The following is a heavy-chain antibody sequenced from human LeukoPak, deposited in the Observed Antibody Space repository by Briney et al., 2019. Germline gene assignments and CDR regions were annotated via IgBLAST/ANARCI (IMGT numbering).Heavy chain of an antibody. V-gene: IGHV3-21*01. CDR2: ISSNSSYI. CDR3: AEISTRGFDY. D-gene: IGHD1-1*01. CDR1: GFTFSSYW. J-gene: IGHJ4*02. Sequence: PGGSLRLSCVASGFTFSSYWMNWVRQAPGKGLEWVSSISSNSSYIYYADSVKGRFTISRDNAKNSLYPQMNSLRAEDTAVYYCAEISTRGFDYWGQGTLVTVSS.